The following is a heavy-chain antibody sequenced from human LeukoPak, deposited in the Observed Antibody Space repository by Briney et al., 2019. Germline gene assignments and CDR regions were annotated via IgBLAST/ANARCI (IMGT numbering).Heavy chain of an antibody. V-gene: IGHV3-74*01. CDR3: PTIRPGY. D-gene: IGHD5-12*01. J-gene: IGHJ4*02. CDR1: GFTFSRYW. Sequence: PGGSLRLSCTASGFTFSRYWIHWARQVPGKGLVWVSRIKDGGTTTDYADSVRGRFTISRDDAKNTLYLQMNSLRAEDTAVYYWPTIRPGYWGQGTLVTVSP. CDR2: IKDGGTTT.